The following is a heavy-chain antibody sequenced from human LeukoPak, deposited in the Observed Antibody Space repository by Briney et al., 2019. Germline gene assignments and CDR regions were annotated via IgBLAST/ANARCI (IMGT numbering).Heavy chain of an antibody. CDR3: ARAMVRGVIVGTIYYMDV. CDR2: INHSGST. J-gene: IGHJ6*03. Sequence: PSETLSLTCAVYGGSFSGYYWSWIRQPPGKGLEWIGEINHSGSTNYNPSLKSRVTISVDTSKNQFSLKLSSVTAADTAVYYCARAMVRGVIVGTIYYMDVWGKGTTVTISS. V-gene: IGHV4-34*01. D-gene: IGHD3-10*01. CDR1: GGSFSGYY.